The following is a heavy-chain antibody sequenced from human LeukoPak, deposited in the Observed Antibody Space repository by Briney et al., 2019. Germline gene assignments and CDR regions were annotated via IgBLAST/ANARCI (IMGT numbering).Heavy chain of an antibody. V-gene: IGHV3-33*01. Sequence: PGRSLRLSCAASGFTFSSYGMHWVRQAPGKGMEWVAVIWYDGSTKYYADSVEGRFTISRDNSKNTLYLQMNSLRAEDTAVYYYARRTFSGAGTGGDFDYWGQGTLVTVSS. D-gene: IGHD6-13*01. J-gene: IGHJ4*02. CDR2: IWYDGSTK. CDR1: GFTFSSYG. CDR3: ARRTFSGAGTGGDFDY.